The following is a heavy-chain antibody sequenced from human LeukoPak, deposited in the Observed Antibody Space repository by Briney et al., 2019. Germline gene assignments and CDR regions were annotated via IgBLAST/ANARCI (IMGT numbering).Heavy chain of an antibody. D-gene: IGHD3-16*01. Sequence: GGSLRLSCAASGFTFRGFWMSWVRQAPTKGLEWVANIKYDGTDKRYVDSVKGRFTISKDNANNSLYLQMNSLRAEDTAVYYCVRGGGSFDSWGQGTLVTVSS. J-gene: IGHJ4*02. CDR3: VRGGGSFDS. V-gene: IGHV3-7*04. CDR2: IKYDGTDK. CDR1: GFTFRGFW.